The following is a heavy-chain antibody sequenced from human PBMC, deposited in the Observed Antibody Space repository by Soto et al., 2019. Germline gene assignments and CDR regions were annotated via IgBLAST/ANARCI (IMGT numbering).Heavy chain of an antibody. D-gene: IGHD5-18*01. Sequence: HPGGSLRLSCADSGFTFDDYTMHWVRQAPGKGLEWVSLISWDGGSTYYADSVKGRFTISRDNSKNSLYLQMNSLRTEDTALYYCAKDIDGYSYGYGGMDVWGQGTTVTVSS. V-gene: IGHV3-43*01. J-gene: IGHJ6*02. CDR1: GFTFDDYT. CDR2: ISWDGGST. CDR3: AKDIDGYSYGYGGMDV.